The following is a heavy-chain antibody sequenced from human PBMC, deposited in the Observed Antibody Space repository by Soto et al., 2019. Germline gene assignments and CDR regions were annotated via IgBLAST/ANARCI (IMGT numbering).Heavy chain of an antibody. Sequence: QVQLVQSGAEVKKPGSSVKVSCKASGGTFSSYAISWVRQAPGQGLEWMGGIIPIFGTANYAQKFQGRVTITADESTSTGDLERSSLRAEDTAVYYCAGADSSGWYWYFDLWGRGPLVTVSS. CDR1: GGTFSSYA. D-gene: IGHD6-19*01. V-gene: IGHV1-69*01. CDR2: IIPIFGTA. CDR3: AGADSSGWYWYFDL. J-gene: IGHJ2*01.